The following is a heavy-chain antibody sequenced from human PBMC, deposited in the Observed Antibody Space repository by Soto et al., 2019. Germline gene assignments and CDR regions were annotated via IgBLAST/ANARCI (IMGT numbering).Heavy chain of an antibody. CDR2: INPSGTNT. D-gene: IGHD4-4*01. J-gene: IGHJ6*02. Sequence: PGGSLRLSCAASVFTFSDHYMSWIRQAPGKGLEWISYINPSGTNTDYANSVKGRFTISRDNAENSVYLQMNSLRVEDTALYYCARGHHSSDVWGQGATVTVSS. CDR1: VFTFSDHY. CDR3: ARGHHSSDV. V-gene: IGHV3-11*06.